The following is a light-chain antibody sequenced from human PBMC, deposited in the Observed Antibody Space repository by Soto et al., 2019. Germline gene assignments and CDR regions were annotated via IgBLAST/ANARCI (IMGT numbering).Light chain of an antibody. CDR1: QSVSSYY. Sequence: EIVLTQSPGTLSLSPGERATLSCRASQSVSSYYLAWYQQKPGQAPRLLIYSTSSRATGIPDRFSGSGSGTDFTLTISRLEPEDFAVYYCQQYGSSLPWTFGQGTKVEIK. CDR3: QQYGSSLPWT. J-gene: IGKJ1*01. V-gene: IGKV3-20*01. CDR2: STS.